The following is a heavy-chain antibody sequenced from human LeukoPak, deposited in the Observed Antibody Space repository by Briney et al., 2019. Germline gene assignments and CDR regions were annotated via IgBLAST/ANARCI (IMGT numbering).Heavy chain of an antibody. CDR3: AKDMTIYSTSWYEYFQH. CDR1: GFTVSSNY. Sequence: GGSLRLSCAASGFTVSSNYMSWVRQAPGKGLEWVSVIYSGGSTYYAESAKGRFTISRDNSKNTVYLQMNSLRAEDTAVYYCAKDMTIYSTSWYEYFQHWGQGTLVTVFS. V-gene: IGHV3-53*01. CDR2: IYSGGST. D-gene: IGHD6-13*01. J-gene: IGHJ1*01.